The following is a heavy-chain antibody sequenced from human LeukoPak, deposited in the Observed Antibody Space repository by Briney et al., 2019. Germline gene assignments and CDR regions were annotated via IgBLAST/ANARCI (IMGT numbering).Heavy chain of an antibody. CDR1: GGSISSGGYY. Sequence: SETLSLTCTVSGGSISSGGYYWSWIRQHPGKGLEWIGYIYYSGSTYYNPSLKSRVTISVDTSKNQFSLKLSSVTAADTAVYYCARHHMTDAFDIWGQGTMVTVSS. D-gene: IGHD2-21*01. CDR3: ARHHMTDAFDI. J-gene: IGHJ3*02. CDR2: IYYSGST. V-gene: IGHV4-31*03.